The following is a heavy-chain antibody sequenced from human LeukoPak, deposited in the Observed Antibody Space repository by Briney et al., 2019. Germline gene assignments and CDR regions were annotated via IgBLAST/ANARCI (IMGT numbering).Heavy chain of an antibody. CDR3: AKVDCSRTSCYAGNYYYGMDV. Sequence: GGSLRLSCAASGFTFSSYAMSWVRQAPGKGLEWVSAISGSGSSTYYADSVKGRFTISRDNSKNTLYLQMNSLRAEDTAVYYCAKVDCSRTSCYAGNYYYGMDVWGQGTTVTVSS. V-gene: IGHV3-23*01. CDR2: ISGSGSST. CDR1: GFTFSSYA. D-gene: IGHD2-2*01. J-gene: IGHJ6*02.